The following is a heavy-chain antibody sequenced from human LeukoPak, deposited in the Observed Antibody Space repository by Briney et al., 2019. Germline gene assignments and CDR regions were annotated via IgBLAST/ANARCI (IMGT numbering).Heavy chain of an antibody. Sequence: GGSLRLSCAASGFTFSSYGMHWVRQAPGKGLEWVAFIWYDGSNKYYADSVKGRFTISRDNSKNTLYLQMNSLRAEDTAVYYCTKDSYDFWSGTPGYWGQGTLVTVSS. D-gene: IGHD3-3*01. CDR1: GFTFSSYG. CDR3: TKDSYDFWSGTPGY. V-gene: IGHV3-30*02. J-gene: IGHJ4*02. CDR2: IWYDGSNK.